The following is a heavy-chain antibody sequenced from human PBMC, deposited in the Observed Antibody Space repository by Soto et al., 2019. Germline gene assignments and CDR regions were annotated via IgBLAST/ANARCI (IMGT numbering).Heavy chain of an antibody. CDR1: GFTFSSYS. CDR2: ISSSSSTI. J-gene: IGHJ6*03. Sequence: PGGSLRLSCAASGFTFSSYSMNWVRQAPGKGLEWVSYISSSSSTIYYADSVKGRFTISRDNAKNSLYLQMNSLRAEDTAVYYCARVLGLTYYDFWSGYYANKSYYYYYYMDVWGKGTRVTVPS. V-gene: IGHV3-48*01. D-gene: IGHD3-3*01. CDR3: ARVLGLTYYDFWSGYYANKSYYYYYYMDV.